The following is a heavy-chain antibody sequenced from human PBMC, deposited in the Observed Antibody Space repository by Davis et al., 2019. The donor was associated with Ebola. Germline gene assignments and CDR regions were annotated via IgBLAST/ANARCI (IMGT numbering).Heavy chain of an antibody. V-gene: IGHV3-23*01. Sequence: PGGSLRLSCAASGFTFSSYAMSWVRQAPGKGLEWVSAISGSGGSTYYADSVKGRFTISRDNSKNTLYLQMNSLRAEDTAVYYCAKQDTAMGGDYYYYGMDVWGQGTTVTVSS. CDR3: AKQDTAMGGDYYYYGMDV. J-gene: IGHJ6*02. CDR2: ISGSGGST. D-gene: IGHD5-18*01. CDR1: GFTFSSYA.